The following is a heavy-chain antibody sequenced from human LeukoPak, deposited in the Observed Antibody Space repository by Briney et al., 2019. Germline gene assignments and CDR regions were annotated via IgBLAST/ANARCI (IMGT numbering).Heavy chain of an antibody. Sequence: PGGSLRLSCAASGFTVASNYMNWLRQAPGKGLEWVSVIYSGGDTDYADSVKGRFTISRDNSKNTVFLEMNSLRAEDTAVYYCLWFGELKDWGQGTLVTVSS. CDR1: GFTVASNY. D-gene: IGHD3-10*01. V-gene: IGHV3-66*01. CDR2: IYSGGDT. J-gene: IGHJ4*02. CDR3: LWFGELKD.